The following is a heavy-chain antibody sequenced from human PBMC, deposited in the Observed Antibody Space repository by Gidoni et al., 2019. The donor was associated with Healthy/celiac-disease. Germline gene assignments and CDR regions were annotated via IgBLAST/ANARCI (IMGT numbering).Heavy chain of an antibody. D-gene: IGHD3-10*01. V-gene: IGHV3-9*01. CDR2: ISWNSGSI. CDR1: GFTFDDYA. Sequence: EVQLVESGGGLVQPGRSLRLSCAASGFTFDDYAMHWVRQAPGKGLEWVSGISWNSGSIGYADSVKGRFTISRDNAKNSLYLQMNSLRAEDTALYYCAKDQYYYGSGSYFHWGQGTLVTVSS. J-gene: IGHJ4*02. CDR3: AKDQYYYGSGSYFH.